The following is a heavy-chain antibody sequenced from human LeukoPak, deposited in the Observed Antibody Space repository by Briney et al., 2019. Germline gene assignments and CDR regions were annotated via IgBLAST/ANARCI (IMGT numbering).Heavy chain of an antibody. CDR3: AREGYCSGSSCPDYYYYGMDV. CDR2: IKQYGSEK. Sequence: GGSLRLSCAASGFTFSSYWMSWVRQAPGIGLEWVANIKQYGSEKYYVDSVKGRFTISRDNAKNSLYLQMNSLRAEDTAVYYCAREGYCSGSSCPDYYYYGMDVWGQGTTVTVSS. V-gene: IGHV3-7*04. J-gene: IGHJ6*02. CDR1: GFTFSSYW. D-gene: IGHD2-15*01.